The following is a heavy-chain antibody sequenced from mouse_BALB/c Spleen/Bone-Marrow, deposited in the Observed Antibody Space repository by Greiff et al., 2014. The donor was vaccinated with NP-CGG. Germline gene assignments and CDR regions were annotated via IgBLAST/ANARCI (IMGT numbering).Heavy chain of an antibody. J-gene: IGHJ2*01. CDR3: TRSTMITYFDY. CDR2: INPSNGGT. V-gene: IGHV1S81*02. CDR1: GYTFTSCY. D-gene: IGHD2-4*01. Sequence: QVQLQQSGAELVKPGASVKLSCKASGYTFTSCYMYWVKQRPGQGLEWIGEINPSNGGTNFNEKFKSKATLTVDKSSSTAYMQLSSLTSEDSAVYYCTRSTMITYFDYWGQGTTLTVSS.